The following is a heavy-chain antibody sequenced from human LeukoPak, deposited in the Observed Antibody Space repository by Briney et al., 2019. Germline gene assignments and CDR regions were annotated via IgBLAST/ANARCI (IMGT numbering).Heavy chain of an antibody. CDR3: AKAAEHSSGWYPGN. D-gene: IGHD6-13*01. CDR1: GFTFSTYG. V-gene: IGHV3-30*18. CDR2: ILFDGNNK. Sequence: QPGRSLRLSCAASGFTFSTYGMHWVRQAPGKGLEWVAVILFDGNNKYYADSVRGRFTISRDNSKNTLYLQMNSLRDEDTAVYYCAKAAEHSSGWYPGNWGQGTLVIVSS. J-gene: IGHJ4*02.